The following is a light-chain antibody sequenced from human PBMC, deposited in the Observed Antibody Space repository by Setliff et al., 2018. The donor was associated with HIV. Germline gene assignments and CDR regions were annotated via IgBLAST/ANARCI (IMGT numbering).Light chain of an antibody. CDR1: SSAVGLYNF. CDR2: DVT. V-gene: IGLV2-14*01. CDR3: SSFRTIRKFV. Sequence: QSALTQPASVSGSPGQSITISCTGTSSAVGLYNFVSWYQQHPGKVPKLIIYDVTNRPSGISHRFSGAKSGNTASLTISGLQADDEADYYCSSFRTIRKFVFGTGTKVTVL. J-gene: IGLJ1*01.